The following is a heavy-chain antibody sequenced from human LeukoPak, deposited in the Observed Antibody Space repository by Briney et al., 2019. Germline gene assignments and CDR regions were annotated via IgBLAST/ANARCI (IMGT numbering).Heavy chain of an antibody. CDR2: VYYSGST. J-gene: IGHJ4*02. D-gene: IGHD3-10*01. V-gene: IGHV4-39*07. CDR3: ARDSGGSGRFDY. CDR1: GGSISSSSYY. Sequence: SETLSLTCTVSGGSISSSSYYWGWIRQPPGKGLEWIGSVYYSGSTYYNPSLKSRVTTPVDTSKDQFSLKLSSVTAADTAVYYCARDSGGSGRFDYWGQGTLVTVSS.